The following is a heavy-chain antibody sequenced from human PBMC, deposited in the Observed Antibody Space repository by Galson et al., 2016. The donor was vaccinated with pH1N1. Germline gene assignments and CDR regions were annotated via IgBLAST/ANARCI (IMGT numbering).Heavy chain of an antibody. D-gene: IGHD6-13*01. J-gene: IGHJ3*01. CDR2: LYNSGGT. CDR1: GSSISSYY. V-gene: IGHV4-59*01. Sequence: SETLSLTCTVSGSSISSYYWSWIRQPPGKGLEWIGYLYNSGGTNYNPSLMSRVTISEDTSRNQFSLKLRSVTAADTAVYYCASAGYRSGWYGIGAFDVWGQGTKVPVSS. CDR3: ASAGYRSGWYGIGAFDV.